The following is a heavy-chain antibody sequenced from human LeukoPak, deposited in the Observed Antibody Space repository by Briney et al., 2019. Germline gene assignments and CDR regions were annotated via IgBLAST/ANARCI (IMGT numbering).Heavy chain of an antibody. CDR3: AREVSGDSYNWFDP. D-gene: IGHD3-10*01. CDR2: IIPIFGTA. J-gene: IGHJ5*02. Sequence: SVKVSCKASGGTFSSYAISWVRQAPGQGLEWKGGIIPIFGTANYAQKFQGRVTITTDESTSTAYMELSSLRSEDTAVYYCAREVSGDSYNWFDPWGQGTLVTVSS. CDR1: GGTFSSYA. V-gene: IGHV1-69*05.